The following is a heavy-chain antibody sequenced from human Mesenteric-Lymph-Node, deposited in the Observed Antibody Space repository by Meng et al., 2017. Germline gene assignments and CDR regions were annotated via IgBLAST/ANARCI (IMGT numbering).Heavy chain of an antibody. Sequence: SLKISCKASGGSFSSYAISWVRHAPGQGLEWMGGIIPIFGTANYAQKFQGRVTSTADKSTSTADMELRSLRSEDTAVYYGARNAYYYGSGCYYYAFDIWGQGTMVTVSS. CDR1: GGSFSSYA. V-gene: IGHV1-69*06. CDR2: IIPIFGTA. J-gene: IGHJ3*02. D-gene: IGHD3-10*01. CDR3: ARNAYYYGSGCYYYAFDI.